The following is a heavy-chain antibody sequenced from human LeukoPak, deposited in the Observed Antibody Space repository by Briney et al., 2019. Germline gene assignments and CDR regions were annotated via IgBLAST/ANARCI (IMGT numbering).Heavy chain of an antibody. Sequence: ASVKVSCKASGYTFTRYGISWVQQAPGQGLEWVGWISGYNGNTNYAHKLQGRVTMTTDTSTSTVYMELRSLTSDDTAVYYCARGGGRDSGRENDYWGQGTLVTISS. CDR3: ARGGGRDSGRENDY. CDR2: ISGYNGNT. CDR1: GYTFTRYG. D-gene: IGHD1-26*01. J-gene: IGHJ4*02. V-gene: IGHV1-18*01.